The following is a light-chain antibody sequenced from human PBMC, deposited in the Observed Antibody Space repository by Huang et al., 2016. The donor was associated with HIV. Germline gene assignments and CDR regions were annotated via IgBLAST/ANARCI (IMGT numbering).Light chain of an antibody. CDR3: QRYDSAPRA. CDR2: SAS. Sequence: DIQMTQSPASLSASTGISVTLTCRASQDIGNFIAWFQQKAGKVPRLLIDSASVMQSGVPSRFSGRGSGTDFTLTITNFQAEDVATYYCQRYDSAPRAFGQGTKVDLK. J-gene: IGKJ1*01. V-gene: IGKV1-27*01. CDR1: QDIGNF.